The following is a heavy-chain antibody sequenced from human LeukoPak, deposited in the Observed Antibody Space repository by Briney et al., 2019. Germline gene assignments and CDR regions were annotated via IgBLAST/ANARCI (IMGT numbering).Heavy chain of an antibody. Sequence: PGGSLRLSCAASEFTFSNYGMHWVRQAPGKGLGWVAFIWFDGSNKYYADSVKGRFTISRDNSKSTLYLQMNSLRAEDTAVYYCASAGPIIIGLDYWGQGTLVTVSS. CDR1: EFTFSNYG. CDR3: ASAGPIIIGLDY. CDR2: IWFDGSNK. V-gene: IGHV3-33*01. J-gene: IGHJ4*02. D-gene: IGHD3-10*01.